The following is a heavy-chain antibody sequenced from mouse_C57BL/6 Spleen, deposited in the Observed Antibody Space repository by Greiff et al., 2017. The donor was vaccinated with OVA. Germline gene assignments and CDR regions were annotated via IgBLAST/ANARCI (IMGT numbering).Heavy chain of an antibody. CDR2: IDPNSGGT. Sequence: QVHVKQSGAELVKPGASVKLSCKASGYTFTSYWMHWVKQRPGRGLEWIGRIDPNSGGTKYNEKFKSKATLTVDKPSSTAYMQLSSLTSEDSAVYYCAREGDLLLRSPWFAYWGQGTLVTVSA. CDR3: AREGDLLLRSPWFAY. CDR1: GYTFTSYW. J-gene: IGHJ3*01. V-gene: IGHV1-72*01. D-gene: IGHD1-1*01.